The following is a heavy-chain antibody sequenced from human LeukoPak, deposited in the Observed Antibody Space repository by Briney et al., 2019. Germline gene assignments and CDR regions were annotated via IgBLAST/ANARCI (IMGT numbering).Heavy chain of an antibody. D-gene: IGHD5-18*01. J-gene: IGHJ5*02. CDR3: AKGSYGYFADL. V-gene: IGHV3-23*01. CDR1: GFIFNNYG. CDR2: ISNDGGGT. Sequence: GGSLRLSCAASGFIFNNYGLIWVRQAPGKGLEWVSAISNDGGGTTYADFVNGRFTISRDNSKNTLFLQMNSLRAEDTALYYCAKGSYGYFADLWGKGTLVTVSS.